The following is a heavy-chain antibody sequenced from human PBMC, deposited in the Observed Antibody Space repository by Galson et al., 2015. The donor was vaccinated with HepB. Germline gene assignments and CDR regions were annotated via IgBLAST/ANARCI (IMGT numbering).Heavy chain of an antibody. CDR3: ATRVGATVLAPHYFDY. V-gene: IGHV1-24*01. CDR2: FDPEDGET. J-gene: IGHJ4*02. Sequence: SVKVSCKVSGYTLTELSMHWVRQAPGKGLEWMGGFDPEDGETIYAQKFQGRVTMTEDTSTDTAYMELRSLRSEDTAVYYCATRVGATVLAPHYFDYWGQGTLVTVSS. CDR1: GYTLTELS. D-gene: IGHD1-26*01.